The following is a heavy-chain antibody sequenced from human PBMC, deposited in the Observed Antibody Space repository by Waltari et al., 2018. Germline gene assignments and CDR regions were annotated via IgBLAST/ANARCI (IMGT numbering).Heavy chain of an antibody. CDR3: ARDPRYCSSTSCHDY. J-gene: IGHJ4*02. CDR1: GFHFSSYS. V-gene: IGHV3-21*01. D-gene: IGHD2-2*01. Sequence: EVQLVESGGGLVKPGGSLRLPCPASGFHFSSYSLTWVRQAPGKGLEWVSSISSSSSYIYYADSVKGRFTISRDNAKNSLYLQMNSLRAEDTAVYYCARDPRYCSSTSCHDYWGQGTLVTVSS. CDR2: ISSSSSYI.